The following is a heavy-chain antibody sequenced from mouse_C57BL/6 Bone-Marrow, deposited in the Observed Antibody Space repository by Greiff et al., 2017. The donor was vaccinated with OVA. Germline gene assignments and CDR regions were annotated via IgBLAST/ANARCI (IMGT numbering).Heavy chain of an antibody. CDR1: GFTFSSYG. J-gene: IGHJ3*01. Sequence: EVKLEESGGDLVKPGGSLKLSCAASGFTFSSYGMSWVRQTPDKRLEWVATISSGGSYTYYPDSVKGRFTISRDNAKNTLYLQMSSLKSEDTAMYYCARQGYDGFAYWGQGTLVTVSA. V-gene: IGHV5-6*01. D-gene: IGHD2-3*01. CDR2: ISSGGSYT. CDR3: ARQGYDGFAY.